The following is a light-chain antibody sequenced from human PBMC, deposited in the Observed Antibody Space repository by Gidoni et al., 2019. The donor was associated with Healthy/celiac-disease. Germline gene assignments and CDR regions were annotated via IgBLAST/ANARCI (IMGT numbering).Light chain of an antibody. CDR1: PSVSSN. V-gene: IGKV3-15*01. CDR3: QQYNSWPMYT. CDR2: GAS. Sequence: EIVMTQSPATLSVSPGERATLSCSASPSVSSNLAWYQQKPGQAPRPLIYGASTRATGIPARFSGSGSGTEFTLTISSMQYEDFAVYYCQQYNSWPMYTFGEGTKLEIK. J-gene: IGKJ2*01.